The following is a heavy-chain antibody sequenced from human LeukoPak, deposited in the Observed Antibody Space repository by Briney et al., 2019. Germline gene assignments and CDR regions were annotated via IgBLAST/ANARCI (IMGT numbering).Heavy chain of an antibody. D-gene: IGHD3-22*01. CDR3: VRRVAGSGYRDY. J-gene: IGHJ4*02. Sequence: SETLSLTCTVSGGSISSYYWSWIRQPPGKGLEWIAYIYYSGSGSTNYNPSLSSRVTISVDTSKNQFSLKLSSVTAADTAEYYCVRRVAGSGYRDYWGQGTLVTVSS. V-gene: IGHV4-59*08. CDR2: IYYSGSGST. CDR1: GGSISSYY.